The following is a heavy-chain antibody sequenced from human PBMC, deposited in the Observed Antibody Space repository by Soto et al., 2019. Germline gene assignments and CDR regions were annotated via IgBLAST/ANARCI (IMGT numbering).Heavy chain of an antibody. D-gene: IGHD3-16*01. J-gene: IGHJ6*03. CDR1: GFTFDDYA. Sequence: GGSLRLSCAASGFTFDDYAMHWVRQAPGKGLEWVSGISWNSGSIGYADSVKGRFTISRDNAKNSLYLQMNSLRAEDTALYYCAAWGWGSSGPNYYYYYMDVWGKGTTVTVSS. CDR3: AAWGWGSSGPNYYYYYMDV. CDR2: ISWNSGSI. V-gene: IGHV3-9*01.